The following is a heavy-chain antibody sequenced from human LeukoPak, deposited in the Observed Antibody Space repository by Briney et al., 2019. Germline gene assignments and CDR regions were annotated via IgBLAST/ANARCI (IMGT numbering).Heavy chain of an antibody. CDR1: GCTFSNYY. V-gene: IGHV3-11*01. Sequence: PGGSLRLSCAASGCTFSNYYVSWIRQAPGKGLEWVSYISSSGSTIYYADSVKGRFTISRDNAKNSLYLQMNSLRAEDTAVYYCARDPSSGWFDPWGQGTLVTVSS. J-gene: IGHJ5*02. CDR3: ARDPSSGWFDP. D-gene: IGHD6-19*01. CDR2: ISSSGSTI.